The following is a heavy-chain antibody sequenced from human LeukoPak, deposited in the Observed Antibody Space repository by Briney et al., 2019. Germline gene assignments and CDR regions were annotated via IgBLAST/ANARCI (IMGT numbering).Heavy chain of an antibody. CDR1: GYSFTNYD. CDR3: ARVYCSVVVAATRGCYFDS. D-gene: IGHD2-15*01. Sequence: ASVKVSCKASGYSFTNYDINWVRQATGQGLEWMGWMNPNGGNTGLAQKFQGRVTMTRNTSIITAHMELSSLTSEDTAVYYCARVYCSVVVAATRGCYFDSWGQGTLVTVSS. J-gene: IGHJ4*02. CDR2: MNPNGGNT. V-gene: IGHV1-8*01.